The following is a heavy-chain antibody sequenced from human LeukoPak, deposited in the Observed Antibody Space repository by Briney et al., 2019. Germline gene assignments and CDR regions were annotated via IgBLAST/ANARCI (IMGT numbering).Heavy chain of an antibody. J-gene: IGHJ4*02. CDR1: GFAFSSYG. CDR3: AKIANTGATDY. V-gene: IGHV3-30*02. CDR2: IRYDGSIR. Sequence: GGSLRLSCAASGFAFSSYGMHWVRQAPGKGLEWVTFIRYDGSIRYYADSVKGRFTISRDNSKNTLYLQMNSLKAEDTAVYYCAKIANTGATDYWGKGTLVTVSS. D-gene: IGHD2-8*02.